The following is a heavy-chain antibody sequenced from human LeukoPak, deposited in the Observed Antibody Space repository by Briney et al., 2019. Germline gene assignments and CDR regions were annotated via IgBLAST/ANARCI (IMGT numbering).Heavy chain of an antibody. J-gene: IGHJ4*02. CDR2: ISAYNGNT. CDR1: GYTFTSYG. Sequence: ASVKVSCKASGYTFTSYGINWVRQAPGQGLEWMGWISAYNGNTNYAQKLQGRVTMTTDTSTSTAYMELRSLRSDDTAVYYCARDLSDYGSTNFDYWGQGTLVTVSS. D-gene: IGHD4-23*01. V-gene: IGHV1-18*01. CDR3: ARDLSDYGSTNFDY.